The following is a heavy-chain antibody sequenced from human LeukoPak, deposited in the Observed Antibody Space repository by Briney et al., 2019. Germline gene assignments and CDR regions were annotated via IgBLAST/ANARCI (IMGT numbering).Heavy chain of an antibody. Sequence: PGGSLILSCAASGFTFSSYWMSWVRQAPGKGLEWVANIKQDGSEKYYVDSVKGRFTISRDNAKSSLYLQMDSLRAEDTAVYYCTKEGSDDYFDYWGQGTLVTVSS. CDR1: GFTFSSYW. J-gene: IGHJ4*02. V-gene: IGHV3-7*01. D-gene: IGHD6-25*01. CDR3: TKEGSDDYFDY. CDR2: IKQDGSEK.